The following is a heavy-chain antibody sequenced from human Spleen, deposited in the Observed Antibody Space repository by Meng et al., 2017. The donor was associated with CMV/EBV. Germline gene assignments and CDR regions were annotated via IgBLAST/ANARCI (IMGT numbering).Heavy chain of an antibody. CDR2: IVVGSGNT. V-gene: IGHV1-58*01. Sequence: SVKVSCKASGFTFTSSAVQWVRQARGQRLEWVGWIVVGSGNTNYAQKFQERVTITRDMSTSTAYMELSSLRPEDTAVYYCATTAPSPVGGDGFYWGKGTLVTVSS. CDR1: GFTFTSSA. D-gene: IGHD2-21*01. J-gene: IGHJ1*01. CDR3: ATTAPSPVGGDGFY.